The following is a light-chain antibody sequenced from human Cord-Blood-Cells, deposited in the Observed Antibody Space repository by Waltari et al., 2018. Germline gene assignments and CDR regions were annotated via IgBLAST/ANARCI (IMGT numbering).Light chain of an antibody. Sequence: QSALTQPASVSGSPGKPITISCTGTSSHVGRYNLVSWYQQHPGKPPKLISYEGSTRPSGVSNRFSGSKSGYAASVTISGLQAEDEADYYCCSFAGSSTLVFGGGTKLTV. V-gene: IGLV2-23*01. CDR1: SSHVGRYNL. CDR2: EGS. J-gene: IGLJ2*01. CDR3: CSFAGSSTLV.